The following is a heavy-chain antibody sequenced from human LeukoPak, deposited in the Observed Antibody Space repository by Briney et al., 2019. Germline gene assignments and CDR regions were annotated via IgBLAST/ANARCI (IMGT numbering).Heavy chain of an antibody. Sequence: PSETLSLTCTVSGGSISSYYWSWIRQPAGKGLEWIGRIYTSGSTNYNPSLKSRVTMSVDTSKNQFSLKLSSVTAADTAVYYCARSWVDSDYGDGPYYYGMDVWGQGTTVTVSS. CDR2: IYTSGST. J-gene: IGHJ6*02. V-gene: IGHV4-4*07. CDR1: GGSISSYY. CDR3: ARSWVDSDYGDGPYYYGMDV. D-gene: IGHD4-17*01.